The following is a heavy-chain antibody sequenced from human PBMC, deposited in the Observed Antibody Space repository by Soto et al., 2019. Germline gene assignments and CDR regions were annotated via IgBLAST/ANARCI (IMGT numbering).Heavy chain of an antibody. CDR2: ISQSGDA. Sequence: QVQLQESGPGLVKPSGTLSLTCAVSGDSISSSDWWNWVRQPPGKGLEWIGEISQSGDANYIPSLKSRVIISVGKSTQYFSLELDSVTAADPAVYYCAREVSGIQAFDYWGQGTLVTVSS. CDR1: GDSISSSDW. J-gene: IGHJ4*02. V-gene: IGHV4-4*02. D-gene: IGHD1-20*01. CDR3: AREVSGIQAFDY.